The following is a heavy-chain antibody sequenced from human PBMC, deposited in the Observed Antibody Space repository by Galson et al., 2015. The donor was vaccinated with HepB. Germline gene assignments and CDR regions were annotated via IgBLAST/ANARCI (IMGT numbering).Heavy chain of an antibody. Sequence: SLRLSCAASGFTFSNAWMSWVRQAPGKGLEWVGRIKSKTDGGTTDYAAPVKGRFTISRDDSKNTLYLQMNSLKTEDTAVYYCTTNELDHCGGDCLPDNWFDPWGQGTLVTVSS. CDR1: GFTFSNAW. D-gene: IGHD2-21*02. V-gene: IGHV3-15*01. CDR2: IKSKTDGGTT. J-gene: IGHJ5*02. CDR3: TTNELDHCGGDCLPDNWFDP.